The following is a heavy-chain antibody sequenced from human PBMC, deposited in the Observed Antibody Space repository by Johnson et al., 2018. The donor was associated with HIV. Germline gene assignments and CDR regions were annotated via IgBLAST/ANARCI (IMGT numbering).Heavy chain of an antibody. J-gene: IGHJ3*02. CDR2: ISWNSGSI. CDR1: GFTFSSYD. CDR3: AKGWGAFDI. Sequence: VQLVESGGGLVQPGGSLRLSCAASGFTFSSYDMHWVRQATGKGLEWVSGISWNSGSIGYVDSVKGRFTISRDNARNSLYLQMNSLRAEDTAVYYCAKGWGAFDIWGQGTMVTVSS. D-gene: IGHD3-16*01. V-gene: IGHV3-9*01.